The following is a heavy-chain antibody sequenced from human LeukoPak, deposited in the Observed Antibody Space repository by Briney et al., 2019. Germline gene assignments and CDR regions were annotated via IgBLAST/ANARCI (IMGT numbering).Heavy chain of an antibody. CDR3: ARTEYSGSYFDN. CDR2: INSDGSST. V-gene: IGHV3-74*01. J-gene: IGHJ4*02. CDR1: GFTFSSYW. D-gene: IGHD1-26*01. Sequence: GGSLGLSCGASGFTFSSYWIHWVRQAPGKGLVWVSRINSDGSSTSYADSVKGRFTISRDNAKNTLYLQMDSLRAEDTAVYFCARTEYSGSYFDNWGQGTLVTVSS.